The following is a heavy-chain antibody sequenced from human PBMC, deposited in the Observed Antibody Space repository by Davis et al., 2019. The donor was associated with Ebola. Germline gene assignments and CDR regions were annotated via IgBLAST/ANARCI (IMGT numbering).Heavy chain of an antibody. CDR2: IIPIFGTA. CDR3: ARAIAAPNWFDP. Sequence: SVTVSRQPSRGTFSSYAISRVRQAPGQGLEWMGGIIPIFGTANYAQKFQGRVTMTRDTSTSTVYMELSSLRSDDTAVYYCARAIAAPNWFDPWGQGTLVTVSS. CDR1: RGTFSSYA. J-gene: IGHJ5*02. V-gene: IGHV1-69*05. D-gene: IGHD6-13*01.